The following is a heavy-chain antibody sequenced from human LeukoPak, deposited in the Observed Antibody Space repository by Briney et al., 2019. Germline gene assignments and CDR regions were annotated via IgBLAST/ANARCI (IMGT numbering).Heavy chain of an antibody. CDR3: AGHSRVIVGTTCAFDI. J-gene: IGHJ3*02. CDR2: MHHSGRF. CDR1: DYSISSDNY. D-gene: IGHD1-26*01. Sequence: PSETLSLTCAVPDYSISSDNYWSWIRQAPGKGLEWIGSMHHSGRFYYNPSLWSRVTISLDTSKNHFSLRLSSVTAADTALYYCAGHSRVIVGTTCAFDIWGQGTKVTVSS. V-gene: IGHV4-38-2*01.